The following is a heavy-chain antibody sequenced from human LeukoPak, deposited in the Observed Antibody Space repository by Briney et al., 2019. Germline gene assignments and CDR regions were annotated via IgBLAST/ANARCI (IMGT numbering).Heavy chain of an antibody. CDR2: ISSSSSYI. D-gene: IGHD3-22*01. CDR3: ARDAYYYDSSGYYLSSADDY. Sequence: AGGSLRLSCAASGFTFSSYSMNWVRQAPGKGLEWVSSISSSSSYIYYADSVEGRFTISRDNAKNSLYLQMNSLRAEDTAVYYCARDAYYYDSSGYYLSSADDYWGQGTLVTVSS. CDR1: GFTFSSYS. V-gene: IGHV3-21*01. J-gene: IGHJ4*02.